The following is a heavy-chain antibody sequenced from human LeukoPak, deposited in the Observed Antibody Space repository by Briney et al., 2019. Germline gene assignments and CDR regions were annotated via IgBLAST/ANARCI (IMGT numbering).Heavy chain of an antibody. J-gene: IGHJ4*02. D-gene: IGHD1-26*01. CDR1: GYTFTAYY. Sequence: AAVKVSCEASGYTFTAYYMHWLRQAPGQGLEWMGWINPNSGGTNYAQNFQGRVTMTRDTSISTAYMELSRLRSDDTAVYYCASDLWGVGPSLVGYYFDHWGQGTLVTVSS. CDR3: ASDLWGVGPSLVGYYFDH. V-gene: IGHV1-2*02. CDR2: INPNSGGT.